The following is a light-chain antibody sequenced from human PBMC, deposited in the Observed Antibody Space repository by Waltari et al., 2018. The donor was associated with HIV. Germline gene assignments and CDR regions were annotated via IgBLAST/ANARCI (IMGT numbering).Light chain of an antibody. CDR2: RNN. J-gene: IGLJ2*01. CDR3: AAWDDRLSGRL. CDR1: RSNVRNNY. V-gene: IGLV1-47*01. Sequence: QSVLAQPRSVSGTPGPRVNISCSGSRSNVRNNYVYWYQQVPGVAPKLLIYRNNQRPSGVPDRFSGSKSGTSASLAISGLRTEDEAEYYCAAWDDRLSGRLFGGGTKVTVL.